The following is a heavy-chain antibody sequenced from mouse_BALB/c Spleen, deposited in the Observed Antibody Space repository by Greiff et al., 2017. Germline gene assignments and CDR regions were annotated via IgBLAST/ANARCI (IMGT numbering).Heavy chain of an antibody. D-gene: IGHD3-2*01. CDR1: GFTFSSYT. Sequence: EVKVEESGGGLVQPGGSLKLSCAASGFTFSSYTMSWVRQTPEKRLEWVAYISNGGGSTYYPDTVKGRFTISRDNAKNTLYLQMSSLKSEDTAMYYCASLTGYFDYWGQGTTLTVSS. CDR3: ASLTGYFDY. J-gene: IGHJ2*01. CDR2: ISNGGGST. V-gene: IGHV5-12-2*01.